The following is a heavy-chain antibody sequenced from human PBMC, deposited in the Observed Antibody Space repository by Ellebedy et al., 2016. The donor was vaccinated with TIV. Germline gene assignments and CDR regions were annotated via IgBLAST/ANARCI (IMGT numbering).Heavy chain of an antibody. CDR1: GFTFSSYA. Sequence: GESLKISCAASGFTFSSYAMSWVRQAPGKGLEWVSAIVGSGGTTYYADSVKGRFTISRDNSKNTLYLQMDSLRAEDTAISPCASDPWVVGPAFDIWGQGTMVTVSS. CDR3: ASDPWVVGPAFDI. V-gene: IGHV3-23*01. D-gene: IGHD1-26*01. J-gene: IGHJ3*02. CDR2: IVGSGGTT.